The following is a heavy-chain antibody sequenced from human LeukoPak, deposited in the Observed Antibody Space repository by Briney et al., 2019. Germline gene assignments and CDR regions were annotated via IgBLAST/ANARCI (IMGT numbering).Heavy chain of an antibody. D-gene: IGHD3-10*01. J-gene: IGHJ4*02. CDR2: ISGSGGST. CDR1: GFTVSTSY. V-gene: IGHV3-23*01. CDR3: AKGSGSYYNGIDY. Sequence: GGSLRLSCAASGFTVSTSYMSWVRQAPGKGLEWVSAISGSGGSTYYADSVKGRFAISRDNSKNTLYLQMNSLRAEDTAVYYCAKGSGSYYNGIDYWGQGTLVTVSS.